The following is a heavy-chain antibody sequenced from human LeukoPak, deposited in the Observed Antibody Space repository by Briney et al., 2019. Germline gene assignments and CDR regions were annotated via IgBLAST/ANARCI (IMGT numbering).Heavy chain of an antibody. D-gene: IGHD3-10*01. CDR2: IYYSGST. Sequence: SETLSLTCTVSGGSISSSSYYWSWIRQPPGKGLERIGDIYYSGSTNYNPSLKSRVTISVDTSKNQFSLKLSSVTAADTAVYYCARGHYGSGSLHYYYYYYIDVWGKGTTGTISS. CDR3: ARGHYGSGSLHYYYYYYIDV. J-gene: IGHJ6*03. V-gene: IGHV4-61*01. CDR1: GGSISSSSYY.